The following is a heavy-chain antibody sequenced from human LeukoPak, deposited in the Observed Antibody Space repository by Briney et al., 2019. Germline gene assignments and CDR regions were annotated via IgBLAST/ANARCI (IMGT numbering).Heavy chain of an antibody. CDR3: ARVRCSGGSCYSQYFQH. J-gene: IGHJ1*01. Sequence: SVKVSCKASGGTFSSYAISWVRQAPGQGLEWMGRIIPILGIANYAQKFQGRVTITADKSTSTAYMELSSLRSEDTAVYYCARVRCSGGSCYSQYFQHWGQGTRVTVSS. CDR1: GGTFSSYA. V-gene: IGHV1-69*04. CDR2: IIPILGIA. D-gene: IGHD2-15*01.